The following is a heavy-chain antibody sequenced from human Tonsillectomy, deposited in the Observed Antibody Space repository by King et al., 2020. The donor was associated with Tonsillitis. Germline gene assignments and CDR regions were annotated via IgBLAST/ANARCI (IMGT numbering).Heavy chain of an antibody. CDR2: IITIFGTA. D-gene: IGHD3-10*01. CDR1: GGTFSSYA. V-gene: IGHV1-69*12. Sequence: QLVQSGAEVKKPGSSVKVSCKASGGTFSSYAISWVRQAPGQGLEWMGGIITIFGTANYAQKFQGRVTITADESTSTAYMDLSSQTAEDTAVYYCVAITFVRGVILPRYYYYGMDVWGQGTTVTVSS. J-gene: IGHJ6*02. CDR3: VAITFVRGVILPRYYYYGMDV.